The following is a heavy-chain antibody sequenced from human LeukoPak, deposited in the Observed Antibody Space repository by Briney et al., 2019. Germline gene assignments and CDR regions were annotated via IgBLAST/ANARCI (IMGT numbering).Heavy chain of an antibody. V-gene: IGHV3-23*01. CDR3: AKECDYGNTSHMPCY. Sequence: SGGSLRLSCAASALPPSNYAMSWVRQAPGKGLEWVSSISDGDWTAYTDSVKGRFFISRETATNTLYLQMNSLRVEDTAVYYCAKECDYGNTSHMPCYWGQGTLVTVSS. CDR2: ISDGDWT. CDR1: ALPPSNYA. D-gene: IGHD4-17*01. J-gene: IGHJ4*02.